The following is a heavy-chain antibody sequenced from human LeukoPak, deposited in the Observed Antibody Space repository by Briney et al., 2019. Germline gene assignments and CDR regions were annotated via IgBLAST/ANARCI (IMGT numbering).Heavy chain of an antibody. D-gene: IGHD3-22*01. J-gene: IGHJ4*02. V-gene: IGHV3-30-3*01. CDR1: GFTFNNYA. CDR3: ARVGTSYSDRGGKVDADFFFDF. CDR2: ISYDGSNK. Sequence: GGSLRLSCAVSGFTFNNYAMYWVRQSPGKGLEWVAFISYDGSNKFYTDSVRGRFTISRDTSKNTLSLQLNSLTTEDTAVYYCARVGTSYSDRGGKVDADFFFDFWGQGTLVTVSS.